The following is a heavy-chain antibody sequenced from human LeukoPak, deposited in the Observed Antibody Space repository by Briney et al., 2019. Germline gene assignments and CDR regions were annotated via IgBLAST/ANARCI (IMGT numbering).Heavy chain of an antibody. V-gene: IGHV3-11*04. CDR3: ARGRITMVRGVIISDAFDI. Sequence: GGSLRLSCAASGFTFSDYYMSWIRQAPGKGLEWVSYISSSGSTIYYADSVKGRFTISRDNAKNSLYLQMNSLRAEDTAVYYCARGRITMVRGVIISDAFDIWGQGTMVTVSS. D-gene: IGHD3-10*01. CDR2: ISSSGSTI. J-gene: IGHJ3*02. CDR1: GFTFSDYY.